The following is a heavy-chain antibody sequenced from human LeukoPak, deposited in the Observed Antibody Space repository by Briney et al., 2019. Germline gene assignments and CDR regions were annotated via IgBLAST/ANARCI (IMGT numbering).Heavy chain of an antibody. CDR1: GYTFTNHG. CDR2: IIPIFGTA. V-gene: IGHV1-69*13. J-gene: IGHJ4*02. Sequence: SVKVSCKASGYTFTNHGLSWVRQAPGQGLEWMGGIIPIFGTANYAQKFQGRVTITADESTSTAYMELSSLRSEDTAVYYCARGDDFWSGYYTADYWGQGTLVTVSS. CDR3: ARGDDFWSGYYTADY. D-gene: IGHD3-3*01.